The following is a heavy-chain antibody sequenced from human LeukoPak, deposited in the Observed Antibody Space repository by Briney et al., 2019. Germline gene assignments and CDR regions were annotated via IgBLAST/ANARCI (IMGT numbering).Heavy chain of an antibody. D-gene: IGHD3-3*01. CDR2: IYYSGST. CDR3: ARGITYYDFWSGYSYFDY. CDR1: GGSISSGGYY. Sequence: TLSLTCTVSGGSISSGGYYWSWIRQHPGKGLEWIGYIYYSGSTYYNPSLKSRVTISVDTSKNQFSLKLSSVTAADTAVYYCARGITYYDFWSGYSYFDYWGQGTLVTVSS. J-gene: IGHJ4*02. V-gene: IGHV4-31*03.